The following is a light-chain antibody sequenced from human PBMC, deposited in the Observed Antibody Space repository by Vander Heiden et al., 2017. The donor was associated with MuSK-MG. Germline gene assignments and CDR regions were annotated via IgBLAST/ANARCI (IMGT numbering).Light chain of an antibody. CDR3: QQLKRHPLT. V-gene: IGKV1-9*01. Sequence: DIQLTQSASFLSASVGDGVTITCRASQGISSNLAWYQQKPGKAPKLLIDAASTLQSGVPSRCSGSGSGTECTLTISSLQSEDGATDYWQQLKRHPLTFGEGTEVEIK. J-gene: IGKJ4*01. CDR2: AAS. CDR1: QGISSN.